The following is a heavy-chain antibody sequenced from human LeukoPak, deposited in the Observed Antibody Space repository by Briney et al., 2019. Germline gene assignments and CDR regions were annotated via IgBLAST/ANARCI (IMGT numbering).Heavy chain of an antibody. CDR3: TRDGGSFCDFDY. Sequence: GGSLRLSCVASGLSFRNYGIHWVRQAPGKGLEYVSVINTDGRITYYADSVKGRFTISRDNSKNTVYLQMGSLRGEDMAVYYCTRDGGSFCDFDYWGQGALVTVSS. CDR2: INTDGRIT. V-gene: IGHV3-64*02. J-gene: IGHJ4*02. CDR1: GLSFRNYG. D-gene: IGHD1-26*01.